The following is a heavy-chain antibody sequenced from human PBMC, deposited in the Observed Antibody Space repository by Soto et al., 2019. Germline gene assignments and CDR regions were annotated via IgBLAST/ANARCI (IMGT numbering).Heavy chain of an antibody. CDR3: ARNRYSYGYFFDY. CDR1: GFTFSDYY. D-gene: IGHD5-18*01. V-gene: IGHV3-11*06. CDR2: ISSSSSYT. Sequence: QVQLVESGGGLVKPGGSLRLSCAASGFTFSDYYMSWIRQAPGKGLEWVSYISSSSSYTNYADSVKGRFTISRDNAKNSLYLQMNSLRAEDTAVYYCARNRYSYGYFFDYWGQGTLVTFSS. J-gene: IGHJ4*02.